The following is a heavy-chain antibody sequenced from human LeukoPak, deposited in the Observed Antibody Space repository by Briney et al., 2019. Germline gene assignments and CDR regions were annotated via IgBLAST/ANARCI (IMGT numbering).Heavy chain of an antibody. D-gene: IGHD3-16*01. CDR2: INHSGTT. V-gene: IGHV4-39*07. J-gene: IGHJ4*02. CDR3: ARGGSVHYFDY. Sequence: PSETLSLTCTVSGGSISSSGYYWGWIRQPPGKGLEWIGEINHSGTTNYNPSLKSRVTMSVDTSKNQFSLKLSSVTAADTAVYYCARGGSVHYFDYWGQGTLVTVSS. CDR1: GGSISSSGYY.